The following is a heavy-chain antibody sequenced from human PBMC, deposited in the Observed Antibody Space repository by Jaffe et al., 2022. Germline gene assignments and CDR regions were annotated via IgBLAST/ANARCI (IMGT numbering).Heavy chain of an antibody. CDR3: AKALMITFGGVISYWYFDL. J-gene: IGHJ2*01. V-gene: IGHV3-23*01. Sequence: EVQLLESGGGLVQPGGSLRLSCAASGFTFSSYAMSWVRQAPGKGLEWVSAISGSGGSTYYADSVKGRFTISRDNSKNTLYLQMNSLRAEDTAVYYCAKALMITFGGVISYWYFDLWGRGTLVTVSS. CDR1: GFTFSSYA. D-gene: IGHD3-16*02. CDR2: ISGSGGST.